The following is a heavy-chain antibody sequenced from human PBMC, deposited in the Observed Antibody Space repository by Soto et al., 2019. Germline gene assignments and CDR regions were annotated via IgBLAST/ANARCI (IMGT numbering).Heavy chain of an antibody. J-gene: IGHJ4*02. CDR2: MKPNSGNT. CDR3: ARGWIASAGSGYYYFGY. CDR1: GYTFTSYD. Sequence: QVQLVQSGAEVKKPGASVKVSCKASGYTFTSYDINWVRQATGQGLEWMGWMKPNSGNTGYAQKFQGRVTMTSNTSISTAYMEPGSLRAEDTAVYYCARGWIASAGSGYYYFGYWGQGTLVTVSS. V-gene: IGHV1-8*01. D-gene: IGHD6-13*01.